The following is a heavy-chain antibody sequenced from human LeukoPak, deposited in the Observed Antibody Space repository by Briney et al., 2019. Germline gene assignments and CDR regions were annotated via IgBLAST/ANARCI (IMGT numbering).Heavy chain of an antibody. D-gene: IGHD2-2*01. CDR1: GDSISSGGYY. J-gene: IGHJ5*02. Sequence: SETLSLTCTVSGDSISSGGYYWSWIRQHPGKGLEWIGYIYYSGSTYYNPSLKSRVTISVDTSKNQFSLKLSSVTAADTAVYYCAREVVPAAIRDLRWFDPWGQGTLVTVSS. CDR2: IYYSGST. V-gene: IGHV4-31*03. CDR3: AREVVPAAIRDLRWFDP.